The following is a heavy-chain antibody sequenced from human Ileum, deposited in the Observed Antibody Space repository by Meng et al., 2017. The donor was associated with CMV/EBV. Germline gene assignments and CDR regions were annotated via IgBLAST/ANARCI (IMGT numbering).Heavy chain of an antibody. Sequence: ASVKVFCKASGYTFSNYDSNSVRQASGQGLEWMGGINPSSGNSGYSDKFQGRVTMTRNTSISTVYIEVIDLTSADTGVYYCAGENINLDPMDLWGQGTTVTVSS. D-gene: IGHD1/OR15-1a*01. CDR2: INPSSGNS. J-gene: IGHJ6*02. V-gene: IGHV1-8*01. CDR3: AGENINLDPMDL. CDR1: GYTFSNYD.